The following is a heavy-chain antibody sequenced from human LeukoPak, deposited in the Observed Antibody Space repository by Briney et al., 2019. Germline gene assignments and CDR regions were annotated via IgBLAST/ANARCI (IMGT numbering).Heavy chain of an antibody. V-gene: IGHV3-23*01. Sequence: GGSLRLSCAASGFSFSNYAINWVRRTPGKGLEWLSGISRSAATYYADSVKGRFTISRDNSKNTLYLQMNNLRADDTALYYCARVVLSLTAAGILEYWGQGTLVTV. CDR2: ISRSAAT. D-gene: IGHD6-13*01. CDR3: ARVVLSLTAAGILEY. CDR1: GFSFSNYA. J-gene: IGHJ4*02.